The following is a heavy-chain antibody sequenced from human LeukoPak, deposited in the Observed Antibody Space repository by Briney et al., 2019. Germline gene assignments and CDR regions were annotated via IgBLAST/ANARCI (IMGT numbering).Heavy chain of an antibody. D-gene: IGHD2/OR15-2a*01. CDR3: ARGSFTSTWNFDL. Sequence: GAPVKVSCKASGYTFTGYYMNWVRQAPGQGLEWMAWINPNSGATNYAQKFQGRVTMTSDTSITTAYMELSRLRSDDTAVYYCARGSFTSTWNFDLWGRGTLVTVSP. J-gene: IGHJ2*01. V-gene: IGHV1-2*02. CDR2: INPNSGAT. CDR1: GYTFTGYY.